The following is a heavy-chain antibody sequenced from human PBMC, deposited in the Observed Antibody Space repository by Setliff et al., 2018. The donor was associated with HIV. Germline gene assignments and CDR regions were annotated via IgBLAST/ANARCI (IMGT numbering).Heavy chain of an antibody. CDR3: ATTEGRGADCPQMYDH. CDR1: GGSFSGSY. J-gene: IGHJ4*02. Sequence: SETLSLTCAVHGGSFSGSYWSWIRQPPGKGLEWIGELNYVGVTNHNPSLKSRVTIAVAASKRQWSLKLNAATAADTAVYFCATTEGRGADCPQMYDHWGQGILVTVSS. CDR2: LNYVGVT. V-gene: IGHV4-34*01. D-gene: IGHD2-21*02.